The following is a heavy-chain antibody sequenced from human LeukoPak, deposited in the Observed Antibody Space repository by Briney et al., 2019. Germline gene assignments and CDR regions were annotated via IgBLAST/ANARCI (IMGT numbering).Heavy chain of an antibody. CDR3: ARGQAVTTSEARWVFDY. CDR2: ISYDGSNK. CDR1: GFTFSSYT. V-gene: IGHV3-30-3*01. Sequence: GGSLRLSCAASGFTFSSYTMHWVRQAPGKGLEWVAIISYDGSNKYYADSVKGRFTISRDNSKNTLYLEMNSLRPEDTAVYYCARGQAVTTSEARWVFDYWGQGTLVTVSS. J-gene: IGHJ4*02. D-gene: IGHD4-17*01.